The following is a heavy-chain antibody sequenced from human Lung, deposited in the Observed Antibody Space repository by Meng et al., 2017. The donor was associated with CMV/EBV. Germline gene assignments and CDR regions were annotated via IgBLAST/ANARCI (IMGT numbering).Heavy chain of an antibody. J-gene: IGHJ4*02. CDR3: ARVAYDFWSGFTYYFDY. V-gene: IGHV3-53*01. Sequence: GXSXRLXCAASGFTVSSNYMSWVHQAPGKGLEWVSVIYSGGSTYYADSVKGRFTISRDNSKNTLYLQMNSLRAEDTAVYYCARVAYDFWSGFTYYFDYWGQGTLVTVSS. CDR1: GFTVSSNY. CDR2: IYSGGST. D-gene: IGHD3-3*01.